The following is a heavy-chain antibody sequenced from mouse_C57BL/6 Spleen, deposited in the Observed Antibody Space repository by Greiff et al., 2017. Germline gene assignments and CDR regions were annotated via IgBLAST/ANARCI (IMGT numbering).Heavy chain of an antibody. CDR2: IHPNSGST. J-gene: IGHJ1*03. CDR1: GYTFTSYW. Sequence: QVQLQQPGAELVKPGASVKLSCKASGYTFTSYWMHWVKQRPGQGLEWIGMIHPNSGSTNYNEKFKSKATLTVDKSSSTAYMQLSSLTSEDSAVYYCARSEDYGTSWYFDVWGTGTTVTVSS. D-gene: IGHD2-4*01. V-gene: IGHV1-64*01. CDR3: ARSEDYGTSWYFDV.